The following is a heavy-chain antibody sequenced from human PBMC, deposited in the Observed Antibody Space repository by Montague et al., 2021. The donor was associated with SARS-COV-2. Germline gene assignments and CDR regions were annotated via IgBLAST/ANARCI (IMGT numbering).Heavy chain of an antibody. CDR2: ISYSGST. V-gene: IGHV4-59*01. J-gene: IGHJ4*02. Sequence: SETLSLTCTVSGDSISSYYWNWIRQPPGKGLEWIGYISYSGSTNYNPSLKSRVTMSVDTSMNQFSLKLSSVTAADTAVYYCARVRYYYGSGTYYPYYFDHWGQGTLVTVSS. CDR1: GDSISSYY. D-gene: IGHD3-10*01. CDR3: ARVRYYYGSGTYYPYYFDH.